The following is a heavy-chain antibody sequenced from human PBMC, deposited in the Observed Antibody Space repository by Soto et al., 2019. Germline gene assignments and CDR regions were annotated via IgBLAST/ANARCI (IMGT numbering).Heavy chain of an antibody. CDR3: AKDDNTAYWARKMDY. CDR1: EFTFSSSA. D-gene: IGHD2-8*02. CDR2: ISGSGGTS. J-gene: IGHJ4*02. Sequence: EVQLLESGGGLVPPGGSLSLSCAASEFTFSSSAMSWVRQAPGKGLEWVSAISGSGGTSYYADSVKGRFTISGDNSKNTLYLQMNSLTAEDTALYYCAKDDNTAYWARKMDYWGQGTLVTVSS. V-gene: IGHV3-23*01.